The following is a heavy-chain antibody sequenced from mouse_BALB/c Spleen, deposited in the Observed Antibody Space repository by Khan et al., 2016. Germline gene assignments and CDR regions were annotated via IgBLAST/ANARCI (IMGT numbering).Heavy chain of an antibody. Sequence: EVELVESGGGLVKPGGSLKLSCAASGFTFSSHAMSWVRQTPEKRLEWVASISSGGTTFYPDSLKGRFTISRDNARNILYLQMSSLGSEDTAMYYCVRGVIMVVDYFDYWGQGTTLTGSS. CDR3: VRGVIMVVDYFDY. V-gene: IGHV5-6-5*01. CDR1: GFTFSSHA. D-gene: IGHD1-1*01. CDR2: ISSGGTT. J-gene: IGHJ2*01.